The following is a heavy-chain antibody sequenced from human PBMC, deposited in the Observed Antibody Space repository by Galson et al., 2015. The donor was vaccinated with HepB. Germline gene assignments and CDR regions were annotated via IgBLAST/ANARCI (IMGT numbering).Heavy chain of an antibody. D-gene: IGHD3-10*01. V-gene: IGHV3-7*03. Sequence: SLRLSCATSGFMFKTYYMTWVRQAPGKGLEWVATIKPDGSDKYYVDSVKGRFSISRDNAKDSLSLHMNTLRVEDTAVYYCATLSRSDGCIHWGLGTLVAVSS. J-gene: IGHJ4*01. CDR2: IKPDGSDK. CDR3: ATLSRSDGCIH. CDR1: GFMFKTYY.